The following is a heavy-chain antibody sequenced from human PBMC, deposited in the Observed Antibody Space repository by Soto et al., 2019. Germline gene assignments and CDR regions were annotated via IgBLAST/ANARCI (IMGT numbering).Heavy chain of an antibody. J-gene: IGHJ4*02. Sequence: QMQLVQSGPEVKKPGTSVKVSCKASGFTFTSSAVQWVRQARGQRLEWIGWIVVGSGNTNYAQKFQERVTITRDMSTSTAYMELSCLRSEDTAVYYCAADLRDSGSYDYWGQGTLVTVSS. CDR3: AADLRDSGSYDY. D-gene: IGHD1-26*01. CDR1: GFTFTSSA. V-gene: IGHV1-58*01. CDR2: IVVGSGNT.